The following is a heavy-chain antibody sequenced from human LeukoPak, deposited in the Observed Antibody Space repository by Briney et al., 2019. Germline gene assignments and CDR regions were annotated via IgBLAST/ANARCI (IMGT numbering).Heavy chain of an antibody. J-gene: IGHJ5*02. CDR1: SEPFSGGY. D-gene: IGHD3-3*01. V-gene: IGHV4-34*01. CDR2: ISHSEGT. Sequence: PSETLSLTCAVYSEPFSGGYRSWIRQPPGKGLDWIGEISHSEGTNYNPSLKSLVTISVDTSKNQFSLKLTSVTAADTAVYYCARIRRSYYDFWSGYYNNWFDPWGQGTLVTVSS. CDR3: ARIRRSYYDFWSGYYNNWFDP.